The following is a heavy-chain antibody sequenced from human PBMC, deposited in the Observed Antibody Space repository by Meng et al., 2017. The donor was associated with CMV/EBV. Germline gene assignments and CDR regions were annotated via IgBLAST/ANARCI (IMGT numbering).Heavy chain of an antibody. D-gene: IGHD3-3*01. CDR1: GFTFSDYY. V-gene: IGHV3-69-1*01. CDR2: ISSSSTI. J-gene: IGHJ6*02. CDR3: ARDLPYDFWSGYYRYYYYGMDV. Sequence: GESLKISCAASGFTFSDYYMNWVRQAPGKGLEWVSSISSSSTIYYADSVKGRFTISRDNAKNSLYLQMNSLRAEDTAVYYCARDLPYDFWSGYYRYYYYGMDVWGQGTTVTVSS.